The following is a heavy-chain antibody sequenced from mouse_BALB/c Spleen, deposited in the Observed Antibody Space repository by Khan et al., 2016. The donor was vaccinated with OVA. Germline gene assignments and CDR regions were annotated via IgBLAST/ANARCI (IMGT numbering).Heavy chain of an antibody. V-gene: IGHV3-2*02. CDR3: ARVYGGDFDY. J-gene: IGHJ2*01. CDR2: ISYSGNT. CDR1: GYSITSDYA. Sequence: VQLKESGPGLVKPSQSLSLTCTVTGYSITSDYAWNWIRQFPGNKLEWMGFISYSGNTNYNPSLQSRISITRDTSKKQFFLQLNSVTIEDTATYYCARVYGGDFDYWGQGTTLTV. D-gene: IGHD2-10*02.